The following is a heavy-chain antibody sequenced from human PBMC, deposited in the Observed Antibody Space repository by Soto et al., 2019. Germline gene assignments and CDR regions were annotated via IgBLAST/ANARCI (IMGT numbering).Heavy chain of an antibody. D-gene: IGHD2-21*02. CDR2: INPSGGHT. CDR1: GNTFTNYY. CDR3: ARGGHVVVVTAAFDY. Sequence: QVQLMQSGAEVKKPGASVKVSCKASGNTFTNYYIHWVRQAPGQGLEWMGTINPSGGHTTYAQKFLGRVTMTRDTSTSTRYMEVTSLRSEDTAVYYCARGGHVVVVTAAFDYWGQGTLVTVSS. J-gene: IGHJ4*02. V-gene: IGHV1-46*01.